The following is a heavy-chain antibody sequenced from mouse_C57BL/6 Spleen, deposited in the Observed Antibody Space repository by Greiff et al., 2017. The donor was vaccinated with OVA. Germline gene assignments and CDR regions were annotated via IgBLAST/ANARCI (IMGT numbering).Heavy chain of an antibody. Sequence: EVNVVESEGGLVQPGSSMKLSCTASGFTFSDYYMAWVRQVPEKGLEWVANINYDGSSTYYLDSLKSRFIISRDNAKNILYLQMSSLKSEDTATYYCARVRDGSSWYFDVWGTGTTVTVSS. D-gene: IGHD1-1*01. CDR3: ARVRDGSSWYFDV. V-gene: IGHV5-16*01. J-gene: IGHJ1*03. CDR2: INYDGSST. CDR1: GFTFSDYY.